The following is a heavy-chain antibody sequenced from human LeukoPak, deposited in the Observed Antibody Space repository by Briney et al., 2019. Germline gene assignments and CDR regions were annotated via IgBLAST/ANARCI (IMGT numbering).Heavy chain of an antibody. CDR2: ISGSGGST. CDR3: AKDVKQQPSYYFDY. Sequence: GGSLRLSCEASGFSFSDYYMTWIRQAPGKGLEWVSAISGSGGSTYYADSVKGRFTISRDNSKNTLYLQMNSLRAEDTAVYYCAKDVKQQPSYYFDYWGQGTLVTVSS. V-gene: IGHV3-23*01. J-gene: IGHJ4*02. D-gene: IGHD6-13*01. CDR1: GFSFSDYY.